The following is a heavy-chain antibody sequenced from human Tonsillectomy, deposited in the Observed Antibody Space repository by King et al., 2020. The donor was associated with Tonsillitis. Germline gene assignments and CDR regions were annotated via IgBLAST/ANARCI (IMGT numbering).Heavy chain of an antibody. CDR1: GFTFSNAW. Sequence: EVQLVESGGGLVKPGGSLRLSCAASGFTFSNAWMSWVRQAPGKGLEWVGRIKSKTDGGTTDYAAPVKGRFTISRDDSKNTVLYLQMNSLKTQDTAVYYCTTHSPDWLLDYLGQGTLVTVSS. V-gene: IGHV3-15*01. J-gene: IGHJ4*02. CDR2: IKSKTDGGTT. CDR3: TTHSPDWLLDY. D-gene: IGHD3-9*01.